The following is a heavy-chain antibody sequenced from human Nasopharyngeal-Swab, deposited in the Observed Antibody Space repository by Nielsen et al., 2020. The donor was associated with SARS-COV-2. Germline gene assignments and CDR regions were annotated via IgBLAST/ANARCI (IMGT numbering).Heavy chain of an antibody. CDR3: ARDARWELLGAFDI. CDR1: GYPISSGYY. CDR2: IYHSGST. V-gene: IGHV4-38-2*02. Sequence: SETLSLTCTVSGYPISSGYYWGWIRQPPGKGLEWIGSIYHSGSTYYNPSLKSRVTISVDTSKNQFSLKLSSVTAADTAVYYCARDARWELLGAFDIWGQGTMVTVSS. D-gene: IGHD1-26*01. J-gene: IGHJ3*02.